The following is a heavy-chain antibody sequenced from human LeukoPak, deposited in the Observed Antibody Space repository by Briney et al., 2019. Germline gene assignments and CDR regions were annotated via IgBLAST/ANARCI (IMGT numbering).Heavy chain of an antibody. J-gene: IGHJ3*02. CDR3: ASRYNWNYGAFDI. V-gene: IGHV4-4*07. CDR2: IYTSGST. CDR1: GGSISSYY. Sequence: SETLSLTCTVSGGSISSYYWSWIRQPAGKGLEWIGRIYTSGSTSYNPSLKSRITMSVDTSKNQFSLELSSVTAADTAVYYCASRYNWNYGAFDIWGQGTMVTVSS. D-gene: IGHD1-7*01.